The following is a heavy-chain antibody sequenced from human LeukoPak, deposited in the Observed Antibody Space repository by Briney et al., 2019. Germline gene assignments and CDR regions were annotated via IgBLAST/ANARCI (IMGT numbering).Heavy chain of an antibody. CDR3: ARDLLQSAMDV. V-gene: IGHV3-66*02. CDR2: IYSGGST. J-gene: IGHJ6*04. CDR1: GFTVSSNY. Sequence: GGSLRLSCAASGFTVSSNYMSWVRQAPGKGLEWVSVIYSGGSTYYADSVKGRFTISRDNSKNTLYLHMNSLRAEDTALYYCARDLLQSAMDVWGKGTTVTVSS.